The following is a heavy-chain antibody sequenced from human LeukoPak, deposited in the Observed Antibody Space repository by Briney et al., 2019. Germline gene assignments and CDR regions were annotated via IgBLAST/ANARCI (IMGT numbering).Heavy chain of an antibody. CDR3: ARRGQRWGYCDSSGYFY. CDR2: IYPGDSDT. D-gene: IGHD3-22*01. J-gene: IGHJ4*02. V-gene: IGHV5-51*01. CDR1: GYSFTNYW. Sequence: GESLKISCKGSGYSFTNYWIGWVRQMPGKGLEWMGIIYPGDSDTRYSPSFQGQVTISADKSISTAYLQWSSLKASDTAMYYCARRGQRWGYCDSSGYFYWGQGTLVTVSS.